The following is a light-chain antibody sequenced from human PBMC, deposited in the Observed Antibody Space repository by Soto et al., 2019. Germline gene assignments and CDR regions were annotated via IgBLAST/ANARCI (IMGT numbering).Light chain of an antibody. CDR1: QSFRGL. J-gene: IGKJ5*01. Sequence: EVVLTHSPVTLSLSPGERATLSCRASQSFRGLLAWYQQKPGQAPRLLIYDAYNRATGIPPRFSGSGSGTDFTLTISSLEPEDSAVYYCQQYNSWPQFGQGTRLEI. V-gene: IGKV3-11*01. CDR3: QQYNSWPQ. CDR2: DAY.